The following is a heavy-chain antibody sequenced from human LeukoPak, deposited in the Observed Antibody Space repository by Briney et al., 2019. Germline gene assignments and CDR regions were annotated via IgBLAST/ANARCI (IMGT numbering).Heavy chain of an antibody. Sequence: ASVKVSCKASGYTFTSYGISWVRQAPGQGLEWMGWISAYNGNTNYGQKLQGTVTITTDTPTRTAYIELQSLRSDDTAVYYCAGVLVHCSSTSCQTNFDYWGRGTLVTVSS. D-gene: IGHD2-2*01. J-gene: IGHJ4*02. CDR3: AGVLVHCSSTSCQTNFDY. CDR1: GYTFTSYG. V-gene: IGHV1-18*01. CDR2: ISAYNGNT.